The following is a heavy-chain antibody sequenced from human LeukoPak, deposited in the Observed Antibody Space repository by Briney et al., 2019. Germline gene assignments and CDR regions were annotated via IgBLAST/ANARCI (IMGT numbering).Heavy chain of an antibody. CDR2: ISGSGGST. CDR1: GFTFSSYA. Sequence: PGGSLRLSCAASGFTFSSYAMSWVRQAPGKGLEWVSAISGSGGSTYYADSVKGRFTISRDNSKITLYLQMNSLRAEDTAVYYCAKLSSPGPYYFDYWGQGTLVTVSS. CDR3: AKLSSPGPYYFDY. J-gene: IGHJ4*02. D-gene: IGHD3-10*01. V-gene: IGHV3-23*01.